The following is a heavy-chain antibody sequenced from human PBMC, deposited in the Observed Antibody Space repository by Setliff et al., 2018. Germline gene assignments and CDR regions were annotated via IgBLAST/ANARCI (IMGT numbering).Heavy chain of an antibody. J-gene: IGHJ6*02. Sequence: GASVKVSCKASGYTFSSYGITWVRQAPGQGLEWMGWISTYTGNTNYAQKFQGRVTLTTDTSTDTAYMELRGLRFDDTAIYYCAKEPAVTMTESIRRSYYDYALDVWGQGTAVTVSS. V-gene: IGHV1-18*01. D-gene: IGHD3-22*01. CDR2: ISTYTGNT. CDR1: GYTFSSYG. CDR3: AKEPAVTMTESIRRSYYDYALDV.